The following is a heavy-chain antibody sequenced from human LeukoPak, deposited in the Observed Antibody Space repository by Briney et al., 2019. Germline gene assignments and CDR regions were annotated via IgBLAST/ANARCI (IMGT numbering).Heavy chain of an antibody. D-gene: IGHD2-15*01. CDR1: GFTFSSYA. CDR3: AKSTLRAALDAFDI. J-gene: IGHJ3*02. Sequence: GGSLRLSCAASGFTFSSYAMSWVRQAPGEGLEWVSALSGSGGSTYYADSVKGRSTISRDNSKNTLYLQMNSPRAEDTAVYYCAKSTLRAALDAFDIWGQGTMVTVSS. CDR2: LSGSGGST. V-gene: IGHV3-23*01.